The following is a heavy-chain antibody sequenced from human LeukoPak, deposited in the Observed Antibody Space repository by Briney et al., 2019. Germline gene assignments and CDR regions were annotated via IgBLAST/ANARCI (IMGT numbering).Heavy chain of an antibody. D-gene: IGHD3-22*01. CDR3: ARGALGYSSGYSDAFDI. Sequence: GGSLRLSCAASGFTFSSYSMNWVRQAPGKGPEWVSYISSSSSTIYYADSVKGRFTISRDNAKNSLYLQMNSLRAEDTAVYYCARGALGYSSGYSDAFDIWGQGTMVTVSS. J-gene: IGHJ3*02. CDR1: GFTFSSYS. V-gene: IGHV3-48*01. CDR2: ISSSSSTI.